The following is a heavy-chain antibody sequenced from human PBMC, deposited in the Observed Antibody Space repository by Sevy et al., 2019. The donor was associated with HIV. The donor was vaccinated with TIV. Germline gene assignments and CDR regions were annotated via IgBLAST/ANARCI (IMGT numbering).Heavy chain of an antibody. D-gene: IGHD2-15*01. CDR1: GFTFSSYG. V-gene: IGHV3-30*02. CDR2: IRYDGSNK. Sequence: GGSLRLSCAASGFTFSSYGMHWVRQAPGKGLEWVAFIRYDGSNKYYADSVKGRFTISRDNSKNTLYLQMNSLRAEDTAVYYCAKGHVVVVAATPEVYGMDVWGQGTTVTVSS. CDR3: AKGHVVVVAATPEVYGMDV. J-gene: IGHJ6*02.